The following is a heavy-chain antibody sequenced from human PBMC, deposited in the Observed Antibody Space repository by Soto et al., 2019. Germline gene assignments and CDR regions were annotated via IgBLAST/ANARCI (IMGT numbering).Heavy chain of an antibody. CDR3: ARQRGYSGYGAYYYYYMDV. J-gene: IGHJ6*03. CDR2: IYYSGST. CDR1: GGSISSYY. Sequence: SETLSLTCTVSGGSISSYYWSWIRQPPGKGLEWIGYIYYSGSTNYNPSLKSRVTISVDTSKNQFSLKLSSVTAADTAVYYCARQRGYSGYGAYYYYYMDVWGKGTTVTVSS. V-gene: IGHV4-59*01. D-gene: IGHD5-12*01.